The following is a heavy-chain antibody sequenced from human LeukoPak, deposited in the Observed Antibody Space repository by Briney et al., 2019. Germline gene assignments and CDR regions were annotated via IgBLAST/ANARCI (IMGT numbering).Heavy chain of an antibody. V-gene: IGHV1-69*06. CDR2: IIPIFGTA. D-gene: IGHD3-16*02. J-gene: IGHJ4*02. CDR1: GGTFSSYA. CDR3: ASGPEDYVWGSYRFDY. Sequence: SVKVSCKASGGTFSSYAISWVRQAPGQGLEWMGGIIPIFGTANYAPKFQGRVTITADKSTSTAYMELSSLRSEDTAVYYCASGPEDYVWGSYRFDYWGQGTLVTVSS.